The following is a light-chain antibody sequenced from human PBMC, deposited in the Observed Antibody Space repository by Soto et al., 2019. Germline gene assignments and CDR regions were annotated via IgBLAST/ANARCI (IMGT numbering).Light chain of an antibody. CDR3: QQYNSYYQT. J-gene: IGKJ1*01. CDR2: DAS. CDR1: QSISSW. Sequence: DIQMTQSPSTLSASVGDRVTITFRASQSISSWLAWYQQKPGKAPKLLIYDASNLDSGVPSRFSGSGSGTEFTLTISSLQPDDFAIYYCQQYNSYYQTFGQGTKVDIK. V-gene: IGKV1-5*01.